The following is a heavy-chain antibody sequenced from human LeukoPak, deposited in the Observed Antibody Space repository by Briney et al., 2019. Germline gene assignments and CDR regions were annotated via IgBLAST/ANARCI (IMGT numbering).Heavy chain of an antibody. J-gene: IGHJ3*02. Sequence: GGSLRLSCAASGFTFSRYAMSWVRQAPGKGLEWVSGISGGGGSTYYADSVKGRLTISRDNSKNTLYLQMNSLRAEDTAVYYCAKGRQYSGSYDAFDIWGQGTMVTVSP. D-gene: IGHD1-26*01. CDR3: AKGRQYSGSYDAFDI. V-gene: IGHV3-23*01. CDR1: GFTFSRYA. CDR2: ISGGGGST.